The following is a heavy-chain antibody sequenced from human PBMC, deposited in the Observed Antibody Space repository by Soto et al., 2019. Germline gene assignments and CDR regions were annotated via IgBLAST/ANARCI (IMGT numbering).Heavy chain of an antibody. V-gene: IGHV1-18*01. D-gene: IGHD3-16*01. J-gene: IGHJ4*02. CDR1: GYTFTKYG. CDR3: VREMAGLGGEYDY. CDR2: ISGSSGNA. Sequence: QVQLVQSGAEVKNPGASVKVSCKTSGYTFTKYGVGWVRQAPGQGLEWMGWISGSSGNANYAEKVQGRITLTTDTSTSTAYIERRSLRSDDTAVYYCVREMAGLGGEYDYWGQGTLVTVSS.